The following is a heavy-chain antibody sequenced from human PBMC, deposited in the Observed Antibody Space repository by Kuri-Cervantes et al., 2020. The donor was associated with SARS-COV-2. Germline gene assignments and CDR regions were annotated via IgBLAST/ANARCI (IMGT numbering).Heavy chain of an antibody. CDR1: GFTFSSYA. J-gene: IGHJ5*02. D-gene: IGHD5-12*01. V-gene: IGHV3-30-3*01. CDR3: ASLRGP. Sequence: GESLKISCAASGFTFSSYAMHWVRQAPGKGLEWVAVISYDGSNKYYADSVKGRFTISRDNSKNTLYLQMNSLRAEDAALYYCASLRGPWGQGTLVTVSS. CDR2: ISYDGSNK.